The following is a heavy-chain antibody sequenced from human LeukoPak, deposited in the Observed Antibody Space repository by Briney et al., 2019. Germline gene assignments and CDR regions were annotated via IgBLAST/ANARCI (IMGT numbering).Heavy chain of an antibody. CDR1: GYTFTASG. CDR3: AAASIVGATFFDY. V-gene: IGHV1-18*01. J-gene: IGHJ4*02. CDR2: INPYNDIT. Sequence: ASVKVSCKASGYTFTASGLCWVRQAPGQGLEWMGWINPYNDITDYAQTFKGRVTMTTDTSTSTAYMELRSLRSDDTAVYYCAAASIVGATFFDYWGQGTLVTVSP. D-gene: IGHD1-26*01.